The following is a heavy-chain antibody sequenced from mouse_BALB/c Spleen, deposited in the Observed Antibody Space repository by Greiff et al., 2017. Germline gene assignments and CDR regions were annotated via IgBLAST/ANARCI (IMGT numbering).Heavy chain of an antibody. CDR1: GFTFSSYT. J-gene: IGHJ3*01. CDR2: ISNGGGST. V-gene: IGHV5-12-2*01. CDR3: AREDYRYDGAAWFAY. Sequence: EVHLVESGGGLVQPGGSLKLSCAASGFTFSSYTMSWVRQTPEKRLEWVAYISNGGGSTYYPDTVKGRFTISRDNAKNTLYLQMSSLKSEDTAMYYCAREDYRYDGAAWFAYWGQGTLVTVSA. D-gene: IGHD2-14*01.